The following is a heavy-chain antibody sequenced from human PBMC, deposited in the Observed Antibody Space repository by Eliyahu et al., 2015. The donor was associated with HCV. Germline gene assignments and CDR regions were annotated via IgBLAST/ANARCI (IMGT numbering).Heavy chain of an antibody. CDR2: ITDSGSAI. D-gene: IGHD3-10*01. CDR1: GFSFSNFE. J-gene: IGHJ4*02. V-gene: IGHV3-48*03. Sequence: EVLLVESGGALIQPGGSLXLSCAASGFSFSNFEMHWVRRAPGKGLEWISYITDSGSAILYADSVKGRFTMSRDNTMNSLYLQMNYLRAEDTAVYYCAREVFRSGKTFDSWGQGTLVTVSS. CDR3: AREVFRSGKTFDS.